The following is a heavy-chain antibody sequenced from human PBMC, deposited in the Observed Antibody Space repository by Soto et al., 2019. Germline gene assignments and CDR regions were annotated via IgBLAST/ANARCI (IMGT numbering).Heavy chain of an antibody. Sequence: EVQLVESGGGLVQPGGSLRLSCAGSGFSVSSGYRGWVRQAPGKGLEWISAIHSGGTTYDADSVKGRFTISRDTSKNTVYLQMNSLRVEDTAVYYCARDSNSPARFGYWGQGSLVIVSS. J-gene: IGHJ4*02. CDR3: ARDSNSPARFGY. CDR2: IHSGGTT. V-gene: IGHV3-66*01. CDR1: GFSVSSGY.